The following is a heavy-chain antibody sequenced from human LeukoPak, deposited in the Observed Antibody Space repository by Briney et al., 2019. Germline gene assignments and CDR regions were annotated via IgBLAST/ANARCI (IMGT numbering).Heavy chain of an antibody. V-gene: IGHV3-48*01. CDR3: ARDPGLSGYYLDH. CDR1: GFNFFSYN. J-gene: IGHJ4*02. Sequence: PGGSLRLSCAASGFNFFSYNMNWVRQAPGKGLEWVSYISSSSSTIYYVDSVRGRFTMSRDNAKKSLSLQMNSLRAEDTAVYYCARDPGLSGYYLDHWGQGTLVTVSS. CDR2: ISSSSSTI. D-gene: IGHD3-3*01.